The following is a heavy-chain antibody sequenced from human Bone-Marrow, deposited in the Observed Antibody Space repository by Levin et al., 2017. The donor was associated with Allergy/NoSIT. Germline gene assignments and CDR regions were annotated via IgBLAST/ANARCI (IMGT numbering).Heavy chain of an antibody. CDR1: GFSFSRYW. V-gene: IGHV3-7*01. Sequence: QPGGSLRLSCAASGFSFSRYWMSWVRQAPGKGLEWVANIKEDGSQKYYVDSVKGRFTISRDNAKNSLYLQMNSLRAEDTAVYYCARYATSPCSGGSCYPEGDWGQGTLVTVSS. CDR3: ARYATSPCSGGSCYPEGD. D-gene: IGHD2-15*01. J-gene: IGHJ4*02. CDR2: IKEDGSQK.